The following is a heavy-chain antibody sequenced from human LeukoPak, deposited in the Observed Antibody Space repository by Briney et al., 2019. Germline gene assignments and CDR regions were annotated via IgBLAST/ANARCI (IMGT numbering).Heavy chain of an antibody. CDR3: ARVFEWEPYDY. Sequence: ASVKVSCKASGYTFTSYYRHWVRQAPRQGLEWMGIINPSGGSTSYAQKFQGRVTMTRDTSTSTVYMELSSLRSEDTAVYYCARVFEWEPYDYWGQGTLVTVSS. V-gene: IGHV1-46*01. J-gene: IGHJ4*02. D-gene: IGHD1-26*01. CDR2: INPSGGST. CDR1: GYTFTSYY.